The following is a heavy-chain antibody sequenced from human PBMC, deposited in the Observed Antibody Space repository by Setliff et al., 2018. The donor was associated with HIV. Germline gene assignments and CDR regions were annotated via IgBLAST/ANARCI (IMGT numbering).Heavy chain of an antibody. CDR2: ISPDGSAT. Sequence: LRLSCAASGFTFSSAWMGWVRQAPAKGLEWVANISPDGSATYYVDSVKGRFTISRDTSKNTLYLQMNSLRAEDTAVYYCARRAYCSSTTCFDNWGQGTLVTVSS. V-gene: IGHV3-7*01. CDR1: GFTFSSAW. J-gene: IGHJ4*02. CDR3: ARRAYCSSTTCFDN. D-gene: IGHD2-2*01.